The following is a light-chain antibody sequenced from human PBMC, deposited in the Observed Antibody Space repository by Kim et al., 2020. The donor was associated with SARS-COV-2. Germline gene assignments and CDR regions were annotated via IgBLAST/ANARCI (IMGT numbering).Light chain of an antibody. V-gene: IGKV1-12*01. CDR3: RQANSFPIT. CDR2: AAS. J-gene: IGKJ5*01. Sequence: ACVGDGVTITCRGSGDISRWLAWYQQKPGKAPKLLIYAASTWLGGVLSRCSGSGSGTDFTLTIISLQPEDFAVYYCRQANSFPITFGQGTRLEIK. CDR1: GDISRW.